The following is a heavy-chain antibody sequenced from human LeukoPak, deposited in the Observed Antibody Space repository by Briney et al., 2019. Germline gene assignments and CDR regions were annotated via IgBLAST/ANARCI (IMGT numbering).Heavy chain of an antibody. J-gene: IGHJ5*02. D-gene: IGHD3-10*01. CDR1: GYTFTGYY. CDR2: INPNSGGT. CDR3: ARDAPRLWFNYVRVQQNNWFDP. Sequence: SVKVSCKASGYTFTGYYMHWVRQAPGQGLEWMGRINPNSGGTNYAQKFQGRVTMTRDTSISTAYMELSRLRSDDTAVYYCARDAPRLWFNYVRVQQNNWFDPWGQGTLVTVSS. V-gene: IGHV1-2*06.